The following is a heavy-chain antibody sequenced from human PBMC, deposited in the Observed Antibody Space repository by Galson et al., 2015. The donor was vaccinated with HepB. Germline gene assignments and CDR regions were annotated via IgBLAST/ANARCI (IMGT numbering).Heavy chain of an antibody. J-gene: IGHJ4*02. V-gene: IGHV3-30*18. CDR1: GFTFSSYG. D-gene: IGHD4-23*01. CDR2: ISYDGSNK. CDR3: AKEVNYGGHLPTDY. Sequence: SLRLSCAASGFTFSSYGMHWVRQAPGKGLEWVAVISYDGSNKYYADSVKGRFTISRDNSKNTLYLHMNSLRAEDTAVFYCAKEVNYGGHLPTDYWGQG.